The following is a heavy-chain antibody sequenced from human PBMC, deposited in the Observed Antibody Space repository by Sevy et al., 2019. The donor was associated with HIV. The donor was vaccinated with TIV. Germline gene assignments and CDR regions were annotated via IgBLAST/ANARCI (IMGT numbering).Heavy chain of an antibody. CDR2: IRSQTVGGTT. CDR3: TRVRGTISPYYYFGMDV. J-gene: IGHJ6*02. V-gene: IGHV3-49*03. CDR1: GFKFGDYA. D-gene: IGHD3-16*01. Sequence: GGSLRLSCTASGFKFGDYAMSWLRQAPGKGLEWVGFIRSQTVGGTTEYAASVKDRFAISRDDSRSIAYLQMDSLTTEDTAIYSCTRVRGTISPYYYFGMDVWGQGTTVTVSS.